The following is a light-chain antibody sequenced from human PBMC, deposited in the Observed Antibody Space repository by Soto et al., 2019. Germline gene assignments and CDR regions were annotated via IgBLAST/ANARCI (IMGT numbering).Light chain of an antibody. CDR2: GAS. CDR1: QSVSSSY. J-gene: IGKJ1*01. Sequence: EIVLTQSPGTLSLSPGERATLSCRASQSVSSSYLAWYQQKPGQAPRLLMSGASSRATGTPGRFSGSGSGTDLTLTISRLEPEDSAVYYCQQYGSSPGTFGQGTKVEIK. V-gene: IGKV3-20*01. CDR3: QQYGSSPGT.